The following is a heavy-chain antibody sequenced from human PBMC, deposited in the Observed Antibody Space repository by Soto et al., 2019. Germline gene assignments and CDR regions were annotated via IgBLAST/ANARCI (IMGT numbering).Heavy chain of an antibody. V-gene: IGHV1-46*01. Sequence: QVQLVQSGAEVKKPGASVKGSCKASGYTFTSYYMHWVRQAPGQGLEWMGIINPSGGSTSYAQEFTGRVTMTRAKSTSTVYMELSSLRSEDTAVYYCARSGYCSGRSCFPPSDYYCGMDVWGQGPTVTVSS. CDR1: GYTFTSYY. J-gene: IGHJ6*02. D-gene: IGHD2-15*01. CDR3: ARSGYCSGRSCFPPSDYYCGMDV. CDR2: INPSGGST.